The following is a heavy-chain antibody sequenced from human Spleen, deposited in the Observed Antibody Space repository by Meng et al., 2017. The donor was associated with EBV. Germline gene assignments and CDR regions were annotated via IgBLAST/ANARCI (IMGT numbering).Heavy chain of an antibody. V-gene: IGHV4-39*07. Sequence: RVSGPGLVKPAETLSLSCTGSGGHISTPIYYWGWIRQPPGKALEWIGTFYSVATTFYNPSLKSRLTISVDTSKNQFSLRLSSVTAADTAVYYCVRGYDYGDYVDYWGQGTLVTVSS. CDR3: VRGYDYGDYVDY. D-gene: IGHD4-17*01. CDR2: FYSVATT. CDR1: GGHISTPIYY. J-gene: IGHJ4*02.